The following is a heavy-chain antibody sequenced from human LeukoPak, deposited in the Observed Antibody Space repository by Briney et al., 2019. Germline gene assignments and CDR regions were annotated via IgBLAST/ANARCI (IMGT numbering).Heavy chain of an antibody. V-gene: IGHV4-59*08. Sequence: SETLSLTCTVSGGPISSYYWSWIRQPPGKGLEWIGYIYYSGSTNYNPSLKSRVTISVDTSKNQFSLKLSSVTAADTAVYYCARHPFFYDSSGYYRAGWYFDLWGRGTLVTVSS. D-gene: IGHD3-22*01. CDR3: ARHPFFYDSSGYYRAGWYFDL. CDR2: IYYSGST. J-gene: IGHJ2*01. CDR1: GGPISSYY.